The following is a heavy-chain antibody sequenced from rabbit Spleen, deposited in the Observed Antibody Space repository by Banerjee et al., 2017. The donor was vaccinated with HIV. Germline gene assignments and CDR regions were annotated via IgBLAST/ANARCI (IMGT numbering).Heavy chain of an antibody. V-gene: IGHV1S40*01. Sequence: QSLEESGGDLVKPGASLTLTCTASGVSFTSNYYMCWVRQAPGKGLEWIACIDTGSRGSTYYASWAKGRFTISKTSSTTVTLQMTSLTAADTATYFCARDLVAVIGWNFNLWGPGTLVTVS. CDR3: ARDLVAVIGWNFNL. CDR1: GVSFTSNYY. CDR2: IDTGSRGST. D-gene: IGHD1-1*01. J-gene: IGHJ4*01.